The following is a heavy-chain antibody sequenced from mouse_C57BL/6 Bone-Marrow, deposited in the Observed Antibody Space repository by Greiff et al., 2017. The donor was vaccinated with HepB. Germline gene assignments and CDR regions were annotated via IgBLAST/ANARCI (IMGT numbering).Heavy chain of an antibody. D-gene: IGHD1-1*01. J-gene: IGHJ3*01. CDR1: GYTFTSYW. Sequence: QVQLQQPGAELVKPGASVKLSCKASGYTFTSYWMHWVKQRPGQGLEWIGMIHPNSGSTNYNEKFKSKATLTVDKSSSTAYMQLSSLTSEDSAVYYCARVRATVVATKGFAYWGQGTLVTVSA. V-gene: IGHV1-64*01. CDR3: ARVRATVVATKGFAY. CDR2: IHPNSGST.